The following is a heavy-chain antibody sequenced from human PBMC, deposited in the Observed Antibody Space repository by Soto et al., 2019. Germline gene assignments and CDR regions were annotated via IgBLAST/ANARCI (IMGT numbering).Heavy chain of an antibody. D-gene: IGHD4-17*01. CDR2: ISSSSSTI. V-gene: IGHV3-48*02. CDR3: AREGPTVTLGVYFDS. Sequence: EVQLVESGGGLVQPGGSLRLSCAASGFTFSSYSMNWVRQAPGKGLEWVSYISSSSSTIYYADSVKGRFTISRDNAKNSLYLQMNSLRDDDTAVYYCAREGPTVTLGVYFDSWGQGTLVTVSS. CDR1: GFTFSSYS. J-gene: IGHJ4*02.